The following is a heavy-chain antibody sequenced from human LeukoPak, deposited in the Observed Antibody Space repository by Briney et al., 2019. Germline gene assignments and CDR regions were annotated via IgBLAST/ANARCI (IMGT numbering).Heavy chain of an antibody. CDR2: INPSGGYT. Sequence: ASVKVSCKASGYTFINSYMHWVRQAPGQGLEWMGIINPSGGYTSYAQKFQGRVTMTRDMSTSTVYMELSSLRSEDTAVYYCAREESGSRPPWVAAAGYYFDYWGQGTLVTVSS. J-gene: IGHJ4*02. CDR3: AREESGSRPPWVAAAGYYFDY. D-gene: IGHD6-13*01. V-gene: IGHV1-46*01. CDR1: GYTFINSY.